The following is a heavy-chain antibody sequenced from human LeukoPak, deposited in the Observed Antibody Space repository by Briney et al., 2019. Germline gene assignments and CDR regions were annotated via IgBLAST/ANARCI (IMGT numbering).Heavy chain of an antibody. D-gene: IGHD6-6*01. CDR2: ISAYNGNT. V-gene: IGHV1-18*01. CDR3: ARGVLSDRPYSSSSGLDYYYYMDV. Sequence: EASVKVSCKASGYTFTSYGISWVRQAPGQGLEWMGWISAYNGNTNYAQKLQGRVTMTTDTSTSTAYMELRSLRSDDTAVYYCARGVLSDRPYSSSSGLDYYYYMDVWGKGTTVTVSS. CDR1: GYTFTSYG. J-gene: IGHJ6*03.